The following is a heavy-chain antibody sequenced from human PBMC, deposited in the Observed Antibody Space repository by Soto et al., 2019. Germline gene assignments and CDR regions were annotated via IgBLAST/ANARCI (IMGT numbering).Heavy chain of an antibody. CDR1: KYTFSNYA. Sequence: XSVKVSCKASKYTFSNYAMHWVRQAPGQRLAWMGWINAGNANTKYSQKFQGRVTITRDTSASTAYMELSSLRSEDTAVYYCASGSSGTKFDYWGLGTLVTVSS. V-gene: IGHV1-3*01. CDR2: INAGNANT. CDR3: ASGSSGTKFDY. J-gene: IGHJ4*02. D-gene: IGHD6-6*01.